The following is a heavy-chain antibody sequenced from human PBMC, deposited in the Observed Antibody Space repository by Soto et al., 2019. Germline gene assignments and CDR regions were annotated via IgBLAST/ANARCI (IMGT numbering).Heavy chain of an antibody. D-gene: IGHD4-4*01. Sequence: GASVKVSCKASGGTFSSYAISWVRQAPGQGLEWMGGIIPIFGTANYAQKFQGRVTITADESTSTAYMELSSLRSEDTAVYYCARPGISAVTIHGVWGTKRKAYYYYGMDVWGQGTTVTVSS. J-gene: IGHJ6*02. CDR2: IIPIFGTA. CDR1: GGTFSSYA. V-gene: IGHV1-69*13. CDR3: ARPGISAVTIHGVWGTKRKAYYYYGMDV.